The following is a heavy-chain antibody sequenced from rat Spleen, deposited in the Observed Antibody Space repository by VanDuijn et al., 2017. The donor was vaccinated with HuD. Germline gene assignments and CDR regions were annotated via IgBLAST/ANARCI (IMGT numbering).Heavy chain of an antibody. D-gene: IGHD1-1*01. J-gene: IGHJ4*01. Sequence: EVQLVESDGGLVQPGRSLKLSCAASGFTFSDYYMAWVRQAPTKGLEWVATISYDGSSTYYRDSVKGRFTISRDNAKSTLYLQMDSLRSEDTATYYCARLYYYYYVMDAWGQGASVTVSS. CDR3: ARLYYYYYVMDA. CDR2: ISYDGSST. V-gene: IGHV5-29*01. CDR1: GFTFSDYY.